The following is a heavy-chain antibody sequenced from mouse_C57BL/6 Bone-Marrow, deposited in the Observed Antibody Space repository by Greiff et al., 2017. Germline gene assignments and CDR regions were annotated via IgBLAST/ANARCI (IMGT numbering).Heavy chain of an antibody. D-gene: IGHD1-2*01. Sequence: QVQLQQSGAELARPGASVKLSCKASGYTFTSYGISWVKQRTGQGLEWIGEIYPRSGNTYYNEKFKGQATLTADKSSRPAYMELRSLTSEDSAVYFCARRLRRWYYFYYGGQGTTHTVSS. J-gene: IGHJ2*01. V-gene: IGHV1-81*01. CDR3: ARRLRRWYYFYY. CDR1: GYTFTSYG. CDR2: IYPRSGNT.